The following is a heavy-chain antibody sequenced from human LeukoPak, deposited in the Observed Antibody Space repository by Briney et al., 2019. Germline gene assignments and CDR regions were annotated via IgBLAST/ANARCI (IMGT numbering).Heavy chain of an antibody. Sequence: GGSLRLSCAASGFTVSSNYMSWVRQAPGKGLEWVAVISYEGNNKYYADSVKGRFIISRDNSKNTLSLQMNSLRAEDTAVYYCARDRGDFGYFDYWGQGTLVTVSS. CDR1: GFTVSSNY. CDR3: ARDRGDFGYFDY. V-gene: IGHV3-30*03. D-gene: IGHD3-10*01. CDR2: ISYEGNNK. J-gene: IGHJ4*02.